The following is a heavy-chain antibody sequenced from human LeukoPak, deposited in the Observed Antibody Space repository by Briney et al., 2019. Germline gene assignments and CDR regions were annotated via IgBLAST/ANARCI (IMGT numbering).Heavy chain of an antibody. J-gene: IGHJ4*02. CDR2: ISGSGGST. Sequence: GGSLRLSCAASGLTFSSYAMSWVRQAPGKGLEWVSAISGSGGSTYYADSVKGRFTISRDNSKNTLYLQMNSLRAEDTAVHYCAKGIAVAGDYWGQGTLVTVSS. CDR3: AKGIAVAGDY. V-gene: IGHV3-23*01. CDR1: GLTFSSYA. D-gene: IGHD6-19*01.